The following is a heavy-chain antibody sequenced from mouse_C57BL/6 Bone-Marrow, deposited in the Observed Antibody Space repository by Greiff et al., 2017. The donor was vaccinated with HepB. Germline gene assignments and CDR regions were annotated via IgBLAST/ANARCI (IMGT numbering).Heavy chain of an antibody. V-gene: IGHV1-76*01. CDR3: ASYGVDAMDY. CDR2: IYPGSGNT. D-gene: IGHD1-2*01. CDR1: GYTFTDYY. J-gene: IGHJ4*01. Sequence: VKLQQSGAELVRPGASVKLSCKASGYTFTDYYINWVKQRPGQGLEWIARIYPGSGNTYYNEKFKGKATLTAEKSSSTAYMQLSSLTSEDAAVYFCASYGVDAMDYWGQGTSVTVSS.